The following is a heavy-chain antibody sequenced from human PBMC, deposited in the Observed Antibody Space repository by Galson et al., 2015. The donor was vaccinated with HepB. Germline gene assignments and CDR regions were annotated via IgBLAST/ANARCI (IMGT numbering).Heavy chain of an antibody. CDR1: EFTFSSYA. CDR3: AKGTPSSIAARPSAFDI. D-gene: IGHD6-6*01. CDR2: ISGSGGST. J-gene: IGHJ3*02. V-gene: IGHV3-23*01. Sequence: SLRLSCAASEFTFSSYAMSWVRQAPGKGLEWVSAISGSGGSTYYADSVKGRFTISRDNSKNTLYLQMNSLRAEDTAVYYCAKGTPSSIAARPSAFDIWGQGTMVTVSS.